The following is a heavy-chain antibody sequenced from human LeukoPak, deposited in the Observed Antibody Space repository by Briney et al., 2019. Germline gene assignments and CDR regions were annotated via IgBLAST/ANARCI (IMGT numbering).Heavy chain of an antibody. CDR3: ARVYDRSGRSLDY. Sequence: PSDTLSLTCAVSGGSIGKTNWWSWVRQPPGKGLEWIGEIYHGDSTSYNPSLKSRVTISGDKSKNQFSLRLRSVTAADTAVYYCARVYDRSGRSLDYWGQGILVTVSS. J-gene: IGHJ4*02. V-gene: IGHV4-4*02. CDR2: IYHGDST. D-gene: IGHD3-22*01. CDR1: GGSIGKTNW.